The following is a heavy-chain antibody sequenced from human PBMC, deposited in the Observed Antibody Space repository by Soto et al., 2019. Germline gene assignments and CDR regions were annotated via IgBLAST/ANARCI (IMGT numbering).Heavy chain of an antibody. CDR2: IYYSGST. J-gene: IGHJ4*02. CDR1: GGSISSYY. V-gene: IGHV4-59*01. Sequence: QVQLQESGPGLVKPSETLSLTCTVSGGSISSYYWSWIRQPPGKGLEWIGYIYYSGSTNYNPSLKSRVTKSVDTSKNPYSLKLSSVTAADTAVYYCARDRRDGYNHGFDYWGKGTLVTVSS. CDR3: ARDRRDGYNHGFDY. D-gene: IGHD5-12*01.